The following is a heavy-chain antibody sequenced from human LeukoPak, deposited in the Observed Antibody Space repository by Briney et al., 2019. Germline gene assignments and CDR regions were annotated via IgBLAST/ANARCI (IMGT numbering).Heavy chain of an antibody. CDR1: GFTFSSYS. CDR3: ARDRYLGLDY. Sequence: TGGSLRLSCAASGFTFSSYSMNWVRQAPGKGLEWVSYISSSSSTIYYADSVKGRFTISRDNAKNSLYLQMNSLRAEDTAVYYCARDRYLGLDYWGQGTLLTVSS. J-gene: IGHJ4*02. CDR2: ISSSSSTI. D-gene: IGHD1-1*01. V-gene: IGHV3-48*01.